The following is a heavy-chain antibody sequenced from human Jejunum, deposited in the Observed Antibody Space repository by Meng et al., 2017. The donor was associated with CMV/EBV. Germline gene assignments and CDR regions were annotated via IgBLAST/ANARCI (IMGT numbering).Heavy chain of an antibody. D-gene: IGHD3-22*01. CDR3: ARDGDSGYRLEY. CDR1: GGSISTKRW. J-gene: IGHJ4*02. V-gene: IGHV4-4*01. CDR2: IHQSGTT. Sequence: GAVSGGSISTKRWWSWVRQPPGKGLEWIGEIHQSGTTNYNPSLESRVTISLDKSKNQFSLNLNSVTAADTAVYFCARDGDSGYRLEYWGQGTLVTVSS.